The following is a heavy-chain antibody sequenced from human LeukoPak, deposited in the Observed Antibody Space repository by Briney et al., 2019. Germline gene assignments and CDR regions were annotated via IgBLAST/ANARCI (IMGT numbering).Heavy chain of an antibody. CDR2: IFTTGIT. J-gene: IGHJ6*03. V-gene: IGHV4-4*07. CDR3: ARESSGSYYNPLGYMDV. Sequence: SETLSLTCTVSGGSISLYYWNWIRQPAGKGLEWIGRIFTTGITNYNSSLKSRVTMSVDTSKNQFSLTLTSVTAADTAVYYCARESSGSYYNPLGYMDVWGKGTTVTVSS. D-gene: IGHD3-10*01. CDR1: GGSISLYY.